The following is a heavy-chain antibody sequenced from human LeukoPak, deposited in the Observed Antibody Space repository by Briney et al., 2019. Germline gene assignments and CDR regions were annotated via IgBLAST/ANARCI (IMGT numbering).Heavy chain of an antibody. CDR3: ARVRKYSGYYSWYFDL. J-gene: IGHJ2*01. D-gene: IGHD5-12*01. CDR2: IGTAGDT. V-gene: IGHV3-13*01. CDR1: GFTFSSYD. Sequence: GGPLRLSCAASGFTFSSYDMHWVRQATGKGLEWVSAIGTAGDTYYPGSVKGRFTISRENAKNSLYLQMNSLRAGDTAVYYCARVRKYSGYYSWYFDLWGRGTLVTVSS.